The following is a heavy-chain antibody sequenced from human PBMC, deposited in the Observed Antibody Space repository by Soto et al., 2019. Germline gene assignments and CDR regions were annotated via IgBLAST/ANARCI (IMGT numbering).Heavy chain of an antibody. CDR2: ISSSSSYI. J-gene: IGHJ4*02. Sequence: GGSLRLSCAASGFTFSSYSMNWVRQAPGKGLEWVSSISSSSSYIYYADSVKGRFTISRDNAKNSLYLQMNSLRAEDTAVYYCARDRLVYNWNDGFDYWGQGTLVTVSS. D-gene: IGHD1-20*01. CDR1: GFTFSSYS. V-gene: IGHV3-21*01. CDR3: ARDRLVYNWNDGFDY.